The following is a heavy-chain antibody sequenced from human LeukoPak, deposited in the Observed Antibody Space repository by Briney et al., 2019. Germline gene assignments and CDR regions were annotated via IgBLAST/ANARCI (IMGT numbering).Heavy chain of an antibody. J-gene: IGHJ4*02. CDR3: ARTPYDILTGCDY. CDR2: IYHSGST. Sequence: SETLSLTCTVSGYSISSGYYWGWIRQPPGKGLEWIGSIYHSGSTYYNPSLKSRVTISVDTSKNQFSLKLSSVTAADTAVYYCARTPYDILTGCDYWGQGTLVTVSS. D-gene: IGHD3-9*01. CDR1: GYSISSGYY. V-gene: IGHV4-38-2*02.